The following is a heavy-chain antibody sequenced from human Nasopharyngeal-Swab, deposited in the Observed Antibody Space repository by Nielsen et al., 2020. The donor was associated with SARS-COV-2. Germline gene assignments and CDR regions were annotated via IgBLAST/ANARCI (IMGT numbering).Heavy chain of an antibody. CDR1: GFTFSSYR. CDR2: IAHDASNE. D-gene: IGHD4-17*01. Sequence: GESLKISCAASGFTFSSYRMHWVRQAPGQGLEWVAFIAHDASNEYYGDSVKGRFSISRDSSKNTLYLQMDSLRGEDTAEYYCARDAPAHYGAFYWGRGTLVTVSS. V-gene: IGHV3-30*03. CDR3: ARDAPAHYGAFY. J-gene: IGHJ4*02.